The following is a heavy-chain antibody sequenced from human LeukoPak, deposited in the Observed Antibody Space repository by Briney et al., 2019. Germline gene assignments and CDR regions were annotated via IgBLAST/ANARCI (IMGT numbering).Heavy chain of an antibody. J-gene: IGHJ4*02. V-gene: IGHV3-23*01. CDR2: ISGDGGRT. Sequence: GGSLRLSCAASGFTFNDYAMDWVRQAPGKGLEWVSLISGDGGRTFYADSVKGRLTISRDNSKNTVYLQMNSLRVEDTAVYYCAKSLRYSSGCHHFDYWGQGTLVTVSS. CDR1: GFTFNDYA. D-gene: IGHD6-19*01. CDR3: AKSLRYSSGCHHFDY.